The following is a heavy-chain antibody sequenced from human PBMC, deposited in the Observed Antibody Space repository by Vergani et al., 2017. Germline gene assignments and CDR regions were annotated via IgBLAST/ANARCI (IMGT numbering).Heavy chain of an antibody. CDR1: GFTFSSYG. D-gene: IGHD4-17*01. V-gene: IGHV3-30*02. J-gene: IGHJ4*02. CDR2: IRYDGSNK. CDR3: AKTRSGATVFDY. Sequence: QVQLVESGGGVVQPGGSLRLSCAASGFTFSSYGMHWVRQAPGKGLEWVAFIRYDGSNKYYADSVKGRFTISRDNSKNTLYLQMNSLRAEDTAVYYCAKTRSGATVFDYGGQGTLVTVSS.